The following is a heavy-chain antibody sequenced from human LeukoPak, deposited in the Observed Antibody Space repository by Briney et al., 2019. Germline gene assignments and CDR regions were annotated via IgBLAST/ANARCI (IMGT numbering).Heavy chain of an antibody. CDR2: IYYSGST. V-gene: IGHV4-59*01. CDR1: GASISSYY. J-gene: IGHJ4*02. Sequence: SETLSLTCTVSGASISSYYWSWIRQPPGKGLEWIGYIYYSGSTNYNPSLKSRVTISVDTSKNQFSLKLSSVTAADTAIYYCARYQWQVVRYFDSWPQGTLVTVSS. D-gene: IGHD6-19*01. CDR3: ARYQWQVVRYFDS.